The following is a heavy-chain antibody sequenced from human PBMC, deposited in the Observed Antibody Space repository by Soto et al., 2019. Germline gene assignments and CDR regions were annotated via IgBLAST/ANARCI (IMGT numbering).Heavy chain of an antibody. CDR3: ERDATQKYYDFWSGYYGQGWFDP. V-gene: IGHV3-21*01. J-gene: IGHJ5*02. D-gene: IGHD3-3*01. CDR1: GFTFSSYS. CDR2: ISSSSSYI. Sequence: EVQLVESGGGLVKSGGSLRLSCAASGFTFSSYSMNWVRQAPGKGLEWVSSISSSSSYIYYADSVKGRFTISRDNAKNSLYLQMNSLRAEDTAVYYCERDATQKYYDFWSGYYGQGWFDPCGQGTLVTVSS.